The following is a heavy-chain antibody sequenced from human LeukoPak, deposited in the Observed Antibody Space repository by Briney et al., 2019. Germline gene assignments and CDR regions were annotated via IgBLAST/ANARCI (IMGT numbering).Heavy chain of an antibody. CDR2: IIPIFGTA. Sequence: SVKVSCKASGGTFSSYAISWVRQAPGQGLEWMGRIIPIFGTANYAQKFQGRVTITTDESTSTAYMELSSLRSEDTAVYYCTRKVVNTPAAFDIWGQGTMVTVSS. D-gene: IGHD3-22*01. J-gene: IGHJ3*02. CDR1: GGTFSSYA. V-gene: IGHV1-69*05. CDR3: TRKVVNTPAAFDI.